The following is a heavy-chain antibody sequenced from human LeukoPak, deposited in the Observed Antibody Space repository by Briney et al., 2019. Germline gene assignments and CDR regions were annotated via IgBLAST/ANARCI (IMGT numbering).Heavy chain of an antibody. D-gene: IGHD2-2*01. Sequence: PGGSLRLSCAASGFTFSSYAMSWVRQAPGKGLEWVSAISGSGGSTYYADSVKGRFTISRDNSKNTLYLQMNSLRAEDTAVYYCAKDLKRYCSSTSCYPFDYWGPGTLVTVSS. CDR2: ISGSGGST. J-gene: IGHJ4*02. CDR3: AKDLKRYCSSTSCYPFDY. CDR1: GFTFSSYA. V-gene: IGHV3-23*01.